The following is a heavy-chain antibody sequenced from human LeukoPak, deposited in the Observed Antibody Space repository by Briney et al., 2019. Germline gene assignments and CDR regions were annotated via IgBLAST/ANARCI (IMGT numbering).Heavy chain of an antibody. J-gene: IGHJ4*02. CDR1: GLTFSIYG. Sequence: GRCLRLSFAASGLTFSIYGMHAVRQAPGEGREWGAGISYDGSNKYYADSVKGRFTISRANSKTTLYLQMNRLRAAATDVYYCAKAVSLAAAGSDYWDQGLLVIASS. D-gene: IGHD6-13*01. CDR2: ISYDGSNK. CDR3: AKAVSLAAAGSDY. V-gene: IGHV3-30*18.